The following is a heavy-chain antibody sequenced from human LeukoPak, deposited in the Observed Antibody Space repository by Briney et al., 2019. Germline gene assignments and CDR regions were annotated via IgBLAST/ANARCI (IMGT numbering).Heavy chain of an antibody. CDR1: GFTLGNTA. CDR2: ITDNGVYT. CDR3: ATVGGSCSSSNCYAYFDF. V-gene: IGHV3-23*01. Sequence: GGSLGLSCAASGFTLGNTAMTWVRQAPGKGLEWVSIITDNGVYTFFADSVKGRFTIARDSSKNTLYLQMISLRADDTAVYYCATVGGSCSSSNCYAYFDFWGQGTLVTVSS. J-gene: IGHJ4*02. D-gene: IGHD2-2*01.